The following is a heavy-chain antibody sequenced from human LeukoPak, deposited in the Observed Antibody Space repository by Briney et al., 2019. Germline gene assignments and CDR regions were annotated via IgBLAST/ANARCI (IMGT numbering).Heavy chain of an antibody. CDR1: GVSISTSRYY. D-gene: IGHD3-22*01. CDR2: INHSGST. Sequence: PSETLSLTCTVSGVSISTSRYYWGWIRQPPGKGLEWIGEINHSGSTNYNPSLKSRVTISVDTSKNQFSLKLSSVTAADTAVYYCARGYYYDSSGYYYFDYWGQGTLVTVSS. CDR3: ARGYYYDSSGYYYFDY. V-gene: IGHV4-39*07. J-gene: IGHJ4*02.